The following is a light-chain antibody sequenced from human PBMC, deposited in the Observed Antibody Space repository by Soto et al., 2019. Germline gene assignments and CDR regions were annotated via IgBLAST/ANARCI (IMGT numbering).Light chain of an antibody. CDR3: CSYAGSSSLG. J-gene: IGLJ2*01. Sequence: QSALTQPASVSGSPGQSITISCTGSTSFVGSYNLVSWYQQHPGKAPKLIIYEGTKRPSGVSNRFSGSSSGNTASLTITGLQAEDEADYFCCSYAGSSSLGFGGGTKLTV. V-gene: IGLV2-23*01. CDR1: TSFVGSYNL. CDR2: EGT.